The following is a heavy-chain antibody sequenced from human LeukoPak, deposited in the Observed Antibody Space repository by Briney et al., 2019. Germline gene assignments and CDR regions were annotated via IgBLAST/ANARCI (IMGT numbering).Heavy chain of an antibody. CDR1: GFTFSSYA. J-gene: IGHJ4*02. Sequence: GGSLRLSCAASGFTFSSYAMSWVRQDPGKGLEWVSAISGSGGSTYYADSVKGRFTISRDNSKNTLYLQMNSLRAEDTAVYYCAKDPHSSGYYRYFDYWGQGTLVTVSS. CDR3: AKDPHSSGYYRYFDY. V-gene: IGHV3-23*01. CDR2: ISGSGGST. D-gene: IGHD3-22*01.